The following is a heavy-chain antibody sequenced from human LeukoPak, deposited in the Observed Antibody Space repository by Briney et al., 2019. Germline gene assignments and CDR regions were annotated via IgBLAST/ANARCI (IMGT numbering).Heavy chain of an antibody. CDR1: GFTFRSYW. Sequence: GGSLRLSCAASGFTFRSYWMRWVRQAPGKGLEWVANIKQDGSEKNYVDSVKGRFTISRDNAKNSLYLQMNSLRAEDTAVYYCASGLELDYWGQGTLVTVSS. CDR3: ASGLELDY. J-gene: IGHJ4*02. CDR2: IKQDGSEK. V-gene: IGHV3-7*03.